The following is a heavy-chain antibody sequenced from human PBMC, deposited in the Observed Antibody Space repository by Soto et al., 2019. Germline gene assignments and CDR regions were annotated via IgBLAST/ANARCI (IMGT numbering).Heavy chain of an antibody. CDR3: ARGPPYDYDSSGYYTG. J-gene: IGHJ4*02. CDR2: ISSRSSYI. V-gene: IGHV3-21*01. CDR1: GFTFSSYS. D-gene: IGHD3-22*01. Sequence: EVQLVESGGGLVKPGGYLRLSCAASGFTFSSYSMNWVRQAPGKGLEWVSSISSRSSYIYYADSVKGRFTISRDNAKNSLYLQMNSLRAEDTAVYYCARGPPYDYDSSGYYTGWGQGTLVTVSS.